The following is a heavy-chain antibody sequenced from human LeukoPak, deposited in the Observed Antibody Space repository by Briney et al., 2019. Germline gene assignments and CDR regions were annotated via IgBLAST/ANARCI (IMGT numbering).Heavy chain of an antibody. Sequence: PGGSLRLSCAASGFTFSRYWMSWVRQAPGKGLEWVANIKQDGSEKYYVDSVKGRFTISRDNAKNSLYLQMNSLRAEDTAVYYCAREGGFNRVARMFDIWGQGTMVTVSS. J-gene: IGHJ3*02. CDR1: GFTFSRYW. V-gene: IGHV3-7*01. CDR2: IKQDGSEK. D-gene: IGHD1-14*01. CDR3: AREGGFNRVARMFDI.